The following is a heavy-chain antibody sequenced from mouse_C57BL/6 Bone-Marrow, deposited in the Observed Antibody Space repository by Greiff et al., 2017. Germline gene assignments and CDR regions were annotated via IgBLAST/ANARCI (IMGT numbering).Heavy chain of an antibody. D-gene: IGHD2-4*01. J-gene: IGHJ4*01. CDR3: ARSGDYLYYFALDY. V-gene: IGHV8-12*01. CDR2: IYWDDDK. CDR1: GFSLSTSGMG. Sequence: QVTLKESGPGILQPSQTLSLTCSFSGFSLSTSGMGVSWIRQPSGKGLEWLAHIYWDDDKRYNPSLKSRLTISTDTSRNQLFLKITSVDTADTATYYCARSGDYLYYFALDYWGQGNSVTVSS.